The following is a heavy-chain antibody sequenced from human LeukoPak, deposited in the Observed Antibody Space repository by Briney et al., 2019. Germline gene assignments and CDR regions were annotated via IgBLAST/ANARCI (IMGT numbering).Heavy chain of an antibody. CDR1: GGTFSSYA. J-gene: IGHJ6*02. CDR3: ARDRVIYGMDV. V-gene: IGHV1-18*01. CDR2: ISAYNGNT. D-gene: IGHD2-21*01. Sequence: WASVKVSCKASGGTFSSYAISWVRQAPGQGLEWMGWISAYNGNTNYAQKLQGRVTMTTDTSTSTAYMELRSLRSDDTAVYYCARDRVIYGMDVWGQGTTVTVSS.